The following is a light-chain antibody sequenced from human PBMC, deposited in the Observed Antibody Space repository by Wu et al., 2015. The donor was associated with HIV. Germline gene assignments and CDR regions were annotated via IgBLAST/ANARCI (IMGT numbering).Light chain of an antibody. CDR1: QGVSSNS. J-gene: IGKJ1*01. CDR2: DAS. CDR3: QQFDSSPWT. Sequence: EIVLTQSPATLSLSPGERATLSCGASQGVSSNSLVWYQQKPGLAPRPLIYDASTRATGIPDRFSGSGSGTDFTLTISRLEPEDFAVYYCQQFDSSPWTFGQGTKVEIK. V-gene: IGKV3D-20*01.